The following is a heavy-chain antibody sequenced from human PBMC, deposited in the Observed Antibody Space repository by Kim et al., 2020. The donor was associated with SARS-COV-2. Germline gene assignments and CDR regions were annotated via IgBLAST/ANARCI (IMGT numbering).Heavy chain of an antibody. V-gene: IGHV3-33*06. J-gene: IGHJ6*02. CDR3: AKIMTGGEDPTRETYYYYYGMDV. CDR2: IWYDGSNK. D-gene: IGHD2-2*01. CDR1: GFTFSSYG. Sequence: GGSLRLSCAASGFTFSSYGMHWVRQAPGKGLEWVAVIWYDGSNKYYADSVKGRFTISRDNSKNTLYLQMNSLRAEDTAVYYCAKIMTGGEDPTRETYYYYYGMDVWGQGTTVTVSS.